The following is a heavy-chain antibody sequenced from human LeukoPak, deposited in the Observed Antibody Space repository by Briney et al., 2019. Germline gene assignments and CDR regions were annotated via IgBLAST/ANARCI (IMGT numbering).Heavy chain of an antibody. Sequence: SETLSLTCTVSGGSISSYYWSWIRQPPGKGLEWIEYIYYSGSTNYNPSLKSRVTISVDTSKNQFSLKLSSVTAADTAVYYCARAGLRYPPYYFDYWGQGTLVTVSS. CDR3: ARAGLRYPPYYFDY. V-gene: IGHV4-59*01. CDR2: IYYSGST. D-gene: IGHD3-9*01. CDR1: GGSISSYY. J-gene: IGHJ4*02.